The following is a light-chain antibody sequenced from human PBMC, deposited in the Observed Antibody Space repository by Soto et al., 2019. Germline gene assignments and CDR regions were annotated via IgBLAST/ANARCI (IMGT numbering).Light chain of an antibody. V-gene: IGLV2-14*01. Sequence: QSALTQPASVSGSPGQSITISCTGTSSDVGGYNYVSWYQQHPAKAPKLMIYEVRNRPSGVSNLFSGSKSGNTASLTISRLQTEDEADYYCSSFTSINTWGFGGGNKLTVL. J-gene: IGLJ3*02. CDR3: SSFTSINTWG. CDR2: EVR. CDR1: SSDVGGYNY.